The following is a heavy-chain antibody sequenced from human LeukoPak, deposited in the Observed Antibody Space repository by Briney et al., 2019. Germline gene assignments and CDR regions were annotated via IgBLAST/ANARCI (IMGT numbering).Heavy chain of an antibody. J-gene: IGHJ6*03. CDR1: GFTFSTYV. CDR2: ISYDGSNK. Sequence: GGSLRLPCAASGFTFSTYVMHWVRQAPSKGLEWVAVISYDGSNKYYGDSVKGRFTISRDNSKNTLYVQMNSLRAADMAVYYCARGGDFWSGYSRGYYMDVWGKGTTVTVSS. CDR3: ARGGDFWSGYSRGYYMDV. D-gene: IGHD3-3*01. V-gene: IGHV3-30*03.